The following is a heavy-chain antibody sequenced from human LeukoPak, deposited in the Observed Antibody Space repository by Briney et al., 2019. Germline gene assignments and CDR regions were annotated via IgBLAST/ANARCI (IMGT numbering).Heavy chain of an antibody. CDR2: INTNTGNP. D-gene: IGHD2-8*01. V-gene: IGHV7-4-1*02. J-gene: IGHJ5*02. CDR1: GYTFTSYA. CDR3: ARDCPLYCTNGVCQVTEYNWFDP. Sequence: ASVKVSCKASGYTFTSYAMNWVRQAPGQGLEWMGWINTNTGNPTYAQGFTGRFVFSLDTSVSTTYLQISSLKAEDTAVYYCARDCPLYCTNGVCQVTEYNWFDPWGQGTLVTVSS.